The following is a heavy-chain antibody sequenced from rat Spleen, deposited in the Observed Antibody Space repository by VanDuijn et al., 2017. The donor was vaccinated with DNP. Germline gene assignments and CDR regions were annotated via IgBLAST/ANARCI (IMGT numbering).Heavy chain of an antibody. CDR3: ARPTDITTRDWYFDF. D-gene: IGHD1-10*01. CDR1: GFTFSDYY. Sequence: EVQLVESGGGLVQPGRSLKLSCAASGFTFSDYYMAWVRQAPKKGLEWVASISYEGSSTYYGDSVKGRFTISRDNAKSTLYLQMNSLRSEDTATYYCARPTDITTRDWYFDFWGPGTMVTVSS. J-gene: IGHJ1*01. CDR2: ISYEGSST. V-gene: IGHV5-22*01.